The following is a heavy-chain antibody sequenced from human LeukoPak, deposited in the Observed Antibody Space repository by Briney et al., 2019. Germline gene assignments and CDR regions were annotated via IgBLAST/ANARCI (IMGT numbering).Heavy chain of an antibody. CDR1: GFTFSSYS. J-gene: IGHJ6*03. CDR3: VRGKFQGAYGDYAYYYYYMDV. D-gene: IGHD4-17*01. Sequence: GGSLRLSCAASGFTFSSYSMNWVRQAPGKGLERVSGINWNGGITAYADSVKGRFTISRDNAKNSLYLQMNSLRAEDTAVYYCVRGKFQGAYGDYAYYYYYMDVWGKGTTVTVSS. CDR2: INWNGGIT. V-gene: IGHV3-20*04.